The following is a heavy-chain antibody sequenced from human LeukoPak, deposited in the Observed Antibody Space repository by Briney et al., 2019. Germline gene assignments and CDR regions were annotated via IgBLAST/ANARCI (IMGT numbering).Heavy chain of an antibody. Sequence: PSKTLSLTCTVSRGSISSYYWSWIRQPAAKGLEWIGRIYTSGSTHYNPSLPSRVTMSVDTSKNEFSLKLSSLTDPDAAVHFFARELPLDIVATIGYLDYWGQGTLVTVSS. CDR1: RGSISSYY. V-gene: IGHV4-4*07. CDR2: IYTSGST. J-gene: IGHJ4*02. CDR3: ARELPLDIVATIGYLDY. D-gene: IGHD5-12*01.